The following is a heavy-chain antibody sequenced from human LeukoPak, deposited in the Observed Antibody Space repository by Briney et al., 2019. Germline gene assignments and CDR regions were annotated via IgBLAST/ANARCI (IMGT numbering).Heavy chain of an antibody. J-gene: IGHJ4*02. Sequence: PGGSLRLSCAASGFTFSSYSMTWVRQAPGKGLEWVSSISSSSIYIYYADSVKGRFTISRDNAKNSLFLQMNSLRAEDTAVYYCSREGYSYGYDYWGQGTLVTVSS. D-gene: IGHD5-18*01. CDR2: ISSSSIYI. CDR1: GFTFSSYS. V-gene: IGHV3-21*01. CDR3: SREGYSYGYDY.